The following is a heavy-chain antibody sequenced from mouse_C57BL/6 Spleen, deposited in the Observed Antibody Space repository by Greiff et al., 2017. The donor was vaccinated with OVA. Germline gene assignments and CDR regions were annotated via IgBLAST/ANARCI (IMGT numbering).Heavy chain of an antibody. D-gene: IGHD1-1*01. CDR1: GFTFSNYW. J-gene: IGHJ2*01. V-gene: IGHV6-3*01. CDR2: IRLKSDNYAT. CDR3: TGGIITTVFDY. Sequence: EVQLQESGGGLVQPGGSMKLSCVASGFTFSNYWMNWVRQSPEKGLEWVAQIRLKSDNYATHYAESVKGRFTISRDDSKSSVYLQMNNLRAEDTGIYYCTGGIITTVFDYWGQGTTLTVSS.